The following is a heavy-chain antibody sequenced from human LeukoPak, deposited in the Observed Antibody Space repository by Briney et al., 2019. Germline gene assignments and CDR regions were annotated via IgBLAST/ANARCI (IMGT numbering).Heavy chain of an antibody. V-gene: IGHV4-61*08. CDR2: IYYSGST. D-gene: IGHD3-22*01. CDR3: ARSYYDSRGHSFDY. CDR1: GGSVSSGDCY. Sequence: SETLSLTCTVSGGSVSSGDCYWGWIRQPPGKRLEWIGYIYYSGSTNYNPSLKSRVTISVDTSKNQFSLNLSSVTATDTAVYYCARSYYDSRGHSFDYWGQGTLVTVSS. J-gene: IGHJ4*02.